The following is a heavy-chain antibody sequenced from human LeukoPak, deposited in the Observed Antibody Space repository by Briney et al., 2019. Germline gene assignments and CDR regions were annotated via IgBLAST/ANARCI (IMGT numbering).Heavy chain of an antibody. CDR1: GGSISGYY. CDR2: IFHTGSA. J-gene: IGHJ4*02. CDR3: VRQPYLSGAYSFDY. V-gene: IGHV4-59*08. D-gene: IGHD2-15*01. Sequence: SETLSLTCTVSGGSISGYYWSWIRQPPGKGLEWIGYIFHTGSANYNPSLKSRVTMSVDTSKNQFSLKLSSVTAAGTAVYYCVRQPYLSGAYSFDYWGQGTLVTVSS.